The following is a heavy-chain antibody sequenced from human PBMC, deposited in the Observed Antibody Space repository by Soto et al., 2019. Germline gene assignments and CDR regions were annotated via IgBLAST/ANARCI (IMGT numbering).Heavy chain of an antibody. CDR1: GGSVNTGFYY. CDR2: IYNSGST. D-gene: IGHD4-17*01. CDR3: ARVDTLTTSFDS. J-gene: IGHJ4*02. V-gene: IGHV4-61*01. Sequence: PSETLSLTCTVFGGSVNTGFYYWSWIRQPPGKGLEWIGYIYNSGSTKYNPSLKSRVTISLDTSKNQISLKLTSVTAADTAVYHCARVDTLTTSFDSWGQGTRVTVSS.